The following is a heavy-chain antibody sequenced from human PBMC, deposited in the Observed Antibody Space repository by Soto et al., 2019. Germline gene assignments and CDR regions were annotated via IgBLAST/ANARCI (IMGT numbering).Heavy chain of an antibody. CDR3: AGVETYNYYGMDV. V-gene: IGHV4-30-4*08. D-gene: IGHD3-16*01. CDR2: IYYSGST. J-gene: IGHJ6*02. Sequence: SETLSLTCTVSGGSVSSGDYNWSWIGQPPGEGLEWIGYIYYSGSTYYNPYLKSRVTISADASKNQLPLKLSSVTAADAAVYYCAGVETYNYYGMDVWGQGTTVTVSS. CDR1: GGSVSSGDYN.